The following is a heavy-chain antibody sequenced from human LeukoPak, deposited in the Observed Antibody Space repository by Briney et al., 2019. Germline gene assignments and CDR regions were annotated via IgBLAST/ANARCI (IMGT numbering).Heavy chain of an antibody. CDR3: ARRPPPGRQLRGWDYYGMDV. Sequence: SETLSLTCTVPGGSISNHYWDWIRQPPGGGLEWIGYSSYSGNTDYNPSLKSRVIMSVDTSRNEFSLNLRSVTAADTAVYYCARRPPPGRQLRGWDYYGMDVWGQGTTVVVS. CDR2: SSYSGNT. J-gene: IGHJ6*02. D-gene: IGHD2-15*01. V-gene: IGHV4-59*11. CDR1: GGSISNHY.